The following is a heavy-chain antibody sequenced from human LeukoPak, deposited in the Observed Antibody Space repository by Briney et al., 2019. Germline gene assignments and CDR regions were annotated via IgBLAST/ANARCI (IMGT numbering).Heavy chain of an antibody. D-gene: IGHD1-26*01. V-gene: IGHV3-30*04. Sequence: GRSLRLSCAASGFTFSSYAMHWVRQAPGKGLEWVAAISYDGSNKYYADSVKGRFTISRDNSKNTLYLQMNSLRAEDTAVYYCARDFSAGATKYYYYMDVWGKGTTVTVSS. CDR1: GFTFSSYA. CDR2: ISYDGSNK. CDR3: ARDFSAGATKYYYYMDV. J-gene: IGHJ6*03.